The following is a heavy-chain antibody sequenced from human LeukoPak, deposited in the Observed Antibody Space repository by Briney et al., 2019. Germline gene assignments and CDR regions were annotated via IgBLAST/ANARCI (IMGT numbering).Heavy chain of an antibody. CDR3: AKSLRGGGIVTATRTIDH. D-gene: IGHD2-15*01. J-gene: IGHJ5*02. CDR1: GLTVSSNY. V-gene: IGHV3-53*01. CDR2: IYTGGST. Sequence: PGGSLRLSCAASGLTVSSNYMSWVRQAPGKGLEWVSVIYTGGSTYYADSVKGRFTISRDNSKNTLYLQMNSLRAEDTAVYYCAKSLRGGGIVTATRTIDHWGQGTLVTVSS.